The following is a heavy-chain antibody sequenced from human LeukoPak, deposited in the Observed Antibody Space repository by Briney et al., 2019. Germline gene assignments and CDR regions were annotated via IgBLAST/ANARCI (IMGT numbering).Heavy chain of an antibody. V-gene: IGHV4-34*01. Sequence: SETLSLTCAVYGGSLSGYYWSWIRQPPGKGLEWIGEINHSGSTNYNPSLKSRVTISVDTSKNQFSLKLSSVTAADTAVYYCARVKQGYCSSTSCWTYNWFDPWGQGTLVTVYS. CDR3: ARVKQGYCSSTSCWTYNWFDP. J-gene: IGHJ5*02. CDR2: INHSGST. D-gene: IGHD2-2*01. CDR1: GGSLSGYY.